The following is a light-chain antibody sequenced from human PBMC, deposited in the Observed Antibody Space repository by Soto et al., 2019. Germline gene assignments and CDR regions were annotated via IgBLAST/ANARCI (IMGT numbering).Light chain of an antibody. CDR1: QSVGSD. CDR2: GAS. J-gene: IGKJ2*01. Sequence: EIVMTQSPATLSVSPGERATLSCRASQSVGSDLAWYQHKPGQAPRLLIYGASTRATGIPARFSGSGSGTDLTLTISSLQFEDFAVYYCQQYNNWPRTFGQGTKLEIK. V-gene: IGKV3-15*01. CDR3: QQYNNWPRT.